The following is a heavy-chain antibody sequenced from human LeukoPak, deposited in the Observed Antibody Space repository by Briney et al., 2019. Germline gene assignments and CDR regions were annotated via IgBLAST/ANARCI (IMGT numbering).Heavy chain of an antibody. CDR2: INPSGGST. Sequence: ASVKVSCKASGYTFTSYYMHWVRQAPEQGLEWMGIINPSGGSTSYAQKFQGRVTMTRDMSTSTVYMELSSLRSEDTAVYYCAREGGETDAFDIWGQGTMVTVSS. J-gene: IGHJ3*02. V-gene: IGHV1-46*01. D-gene: IGHD3-16*01. CDR1: GYTFTSYY. CDR3: AREGGETDAFDI.